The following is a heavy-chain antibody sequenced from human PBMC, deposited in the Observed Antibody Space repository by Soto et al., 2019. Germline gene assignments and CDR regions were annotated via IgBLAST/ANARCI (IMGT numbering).Heavy chain of an antibody. CDR1: VGSITNNY. CDR2: SYYSGST. CDR3: ARRQTWNNLFDT. V-gene: IGHV4-59*08. D-gene: IGHD1-1*01. J-gene: IGHJ5*02. Sequence: SETLCLACTLSVGSITNNYWSWIRQSPGKGLEWIGCSYYSGSTSYNPSLRSRVTISIDTSKTQFSLRLRSVTAADTAFYYCARRQTWNNLFDTWGQGTMVTVSS.